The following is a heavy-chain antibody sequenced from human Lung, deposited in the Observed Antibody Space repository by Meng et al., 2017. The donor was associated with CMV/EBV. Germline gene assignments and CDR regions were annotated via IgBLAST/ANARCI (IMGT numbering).Heavy chain of an antibody. D-gene: IGHD3-10*01. CDR2: FVNNVDT. J-gene: IGHJ4*02. CDR3: ARGTPGRSYSDY. Sequence: QVHLLQSGAGLKKPGASVRVSCEASGYTFASYGISWLRQAPGQGLEWMGWFVNNVDTYSAQKFQGRVTMTTDTHTSTAFMELRSLRSDDTAVYYCARGTPGRSYSDYWGQGTLVTVSS. CDR1: GYTFASYG. V-gene: IGHV1-18*01.